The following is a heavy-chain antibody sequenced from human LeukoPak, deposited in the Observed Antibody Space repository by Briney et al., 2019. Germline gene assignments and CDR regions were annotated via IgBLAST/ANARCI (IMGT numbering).Heavy chain of an antibody. CDR1: GGSISSSSYY. CDR2: IYYSGST. Sequence: PSETLSLTCTVSGGSISSSSYYWGWIRQPPGKGLEWIGNIYYSGSTYYNPSLKSRVTISVDTSKNHFSLKLSSVTAADTAVFYCVRYDAYNSGWYDYWGQGTLVTVSS. V-gene: IGHV4-39*02. D-gene: IGHD6-19*01. J-gene: IGHJ4*02. CDR3: VRYDAYNSGWYDY.